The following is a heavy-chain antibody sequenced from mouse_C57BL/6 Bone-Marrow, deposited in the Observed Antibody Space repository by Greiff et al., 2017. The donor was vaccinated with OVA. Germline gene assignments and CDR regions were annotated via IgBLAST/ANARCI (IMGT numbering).Heavy chain of an antibody. CDR2: IYPGSGST. D-gene: IGHD1-1*01. CDR1: GYTFTSYW. Sequence: QVQLQQPGAELVKPGASVKMSCKASGYTFTSYWITWVKQRPGQGLEWLGDIYPGSGSTNYNEKFKSKATLTVDTSSSTAYMQLSSLTSEDSAVYYCARTVYYYGSSWDYWGQGTTLTVSS. J-gene: IGHJ2*01. CDR3: ARTVYYYGSSWDY. V-gene: IGHV1-55*01.